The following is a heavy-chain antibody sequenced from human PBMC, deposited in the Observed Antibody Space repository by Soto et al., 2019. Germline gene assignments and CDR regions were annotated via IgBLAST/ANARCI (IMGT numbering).Heavy chain of an antibody. CDR2: IGTSGSYI. Sequence: PGGPLRLSCAVSGFIFSRYSMNWVRQAPGKGPEWVSSIGTSGSYIYDTDSVKGRFTISRDNTKDSLYLQMNSLRAEDTAIYYCARGSAFIGLDYWGQGTPVTVSS. J-gene: IGHJ4*02. CDR3: ARGSAFIGLDY. D-gene: IGHD1-26*01. V-gene: IGHV3-21*01. CDR1: GFIFSRYS.